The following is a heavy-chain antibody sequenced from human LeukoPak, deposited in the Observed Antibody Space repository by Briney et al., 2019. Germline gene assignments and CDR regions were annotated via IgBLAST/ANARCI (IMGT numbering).Heavy chain of an antibody. Sequence: SQTLSLTCTVSGGPISSGSYYWSWIRQPAGKGLEWIGRIYTSGSTNYNPSLKSRVTISVDTSKNQFSLKLSSVTAADTAVYYCVRDWNGDYFDYWGQGTLVTVSS. CDR2: IYTSGST. CDR3: VRDWNGDYFDY. V-gene: IGHV4-61*02. J-gene: IGHJ4*02. D-gene: IGHD1-1*01. CDR1: GGPISSGSYY.